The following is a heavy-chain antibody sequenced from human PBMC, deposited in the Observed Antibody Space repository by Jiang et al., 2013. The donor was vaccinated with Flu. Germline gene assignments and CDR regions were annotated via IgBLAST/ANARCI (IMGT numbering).Heavy chain of an antibody. CDR2: ISAYNGNT. Sequence: VKVSCKASGYTLTTYGISWVRQAPGQGLEWMGWISAYNGNTNYAQKLQGRVTMTTDTSTSTAYMELRSLRSDDTAVYYCARDDGDGLGVTTLAPNYWGQGTLVTVSS. D-gene: IGHD4-17*01. V-gene: IGHV1-18*01. CDR1: GYTLTTYG. J-gene: IGHJ4*02. CDR3: ARDDGDGLGVTTLAPNY.